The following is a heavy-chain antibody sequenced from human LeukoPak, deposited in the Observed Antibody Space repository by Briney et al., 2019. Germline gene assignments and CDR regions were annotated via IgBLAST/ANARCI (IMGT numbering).Heavy chain of an antibody. J-gene: IGHJ4*02. CDR2: ISAYNGNT. D-gene: IGHD2-2*01. CDR1: GYTFSGYY. Sequence: GASVKVSCKASGYTFSGYYMHWVRQAPGQGLEWMGWISAYNGNTNYAQKLQGRVTMTTDTSTSTAYMELGSLRSDDTAVYYCARDRGYCSSTSCYHVYWGQGTLVTVSS. CDR3: ARDRGYCSSTSCYHVY. V-gene: IGHV1-18*04.